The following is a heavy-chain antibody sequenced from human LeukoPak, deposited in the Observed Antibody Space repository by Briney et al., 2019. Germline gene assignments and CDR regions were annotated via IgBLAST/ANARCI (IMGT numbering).Heavy chain of an antibody. Sequence: ASVKVSCKASGYTFTGYYMHWVRQAPGQGLEWMGIINPSGGSTSYAQKFQGRVTMTRDTSTSTVYMELSSLRSEDTAVYYCARDLRYAMTSYYFDYWGQGTLVTVPS. J-gene: IGHJ4*02. CDR2: INPSGGST. CDR1: GYTFTGYY. CDR3: ARDLRYAMTSYYFDY. D-gene: IGHD2-15*01. V-gene: IGHV1-46*01.